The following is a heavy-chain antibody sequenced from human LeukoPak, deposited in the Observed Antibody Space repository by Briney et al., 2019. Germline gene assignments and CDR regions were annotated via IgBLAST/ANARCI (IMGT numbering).Heavy chain of an antibody. J-gene: IGHJ4*02. D-gene: IGHD3-22*01. CDR1: GYSFTSYW. Sequence: GESLKIACKGSGYSFTSYWIGWVRHMPGKGLEWMGIIYPGDSDTRYSPSFQGQVTISADKSISTAYLQWSSLKASDTAMYYCARREDSSGYYDVDYWGQGTLVTVSS. V-gene: IGHV5-51*01. CDR3: ARREDSSGYYDVDY. CDR2: IYPGDSDT.